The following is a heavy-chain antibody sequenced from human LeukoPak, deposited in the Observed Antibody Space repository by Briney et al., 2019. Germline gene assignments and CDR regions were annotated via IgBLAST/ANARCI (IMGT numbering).Heavy chain of an antibody. V-gene: IGHV3-23*01. J-gene: IGHJ5*02. CDR2: VSITGGTT. D-gene: IGHD3/OR15-3a*01. CDR3: AKESWTNPDP. Sequence: GGSLRLSCAASGFTFSDYAMSWVRQAPERGLEWVSVVSITGGTTYNADSVKGRFTISRDISKNMVYLQMNSLRDEDTAVYYCAKESWTNPDPWGQGTLVTVSS. CDR1: GFTFSDYA.